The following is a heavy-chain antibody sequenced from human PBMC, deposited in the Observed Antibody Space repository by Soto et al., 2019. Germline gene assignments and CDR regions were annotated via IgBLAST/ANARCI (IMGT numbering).Heavy chain of an antibody. CDR3: ERATGTLRSRNCDY. D-gene: IGHD3-9*01. J-gene: IGHJ4*02. Sequence: NPSETLSLTCPVSGDSITYYSWAWILQPAGKGLEWIGRIYNTGTITYNPSLKSRATMSVDTSKSQFSLRLNSVTAADTAVYYCERATGTLRSRNCDYWGQGTLVTVSS. V-gene: IGHV4-4*07. CDR2: IYNTGTI. CDR1: GDSITYYS.